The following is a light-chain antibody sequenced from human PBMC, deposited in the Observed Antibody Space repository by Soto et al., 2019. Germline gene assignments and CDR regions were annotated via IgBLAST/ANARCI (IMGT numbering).Light chain of an antibody. Sequence: EIVLTQSPCTLSLSPGESATISCRASQSVSSSYLAWYQQKPGQAPRLLIYGASSRATGIPDRFSGSGSGTDFTLTISRLEPEDFAVYYCQQYGSSPLTFGGGTKVEIK. CDR3: QQYGSSPLT. CDR1: QSVSSSY. V-gene: IGKV3-20*01. CDR2: GAS. J-gene: IGKJ4*01.